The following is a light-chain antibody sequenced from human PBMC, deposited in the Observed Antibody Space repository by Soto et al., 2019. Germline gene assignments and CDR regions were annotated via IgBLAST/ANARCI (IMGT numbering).Light chain of an antibody. V-gene: IGKV3-11*01. J-gene: IGKJ1*01. CDR2: DPS. Sequence: EIVLTQSPATLYLSPGERATLSCSASQSVGSYFAWYQQKPGQAPRLLIYDPSSRATGIPARFSGSGSGTEFTLTISSLEPQDFAVYYCQQRSNWPVTFGQGNRVEIK. CDR1: QSVGSY. CDR3: QQRSNWPVT.